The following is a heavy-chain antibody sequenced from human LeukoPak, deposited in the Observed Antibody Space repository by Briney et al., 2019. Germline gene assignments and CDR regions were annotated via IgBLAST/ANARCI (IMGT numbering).Heavy chain of an antibody. D-gene: IGHD3-10*01. CDR3: ARHPGASGQYNWFDP. Sequence: SVKVSCKASGGTFSNYAINWVRQAPGQGLGWMGGIIPIFDTANYAQKFQGRVTITTDESTSTAYMELSSLRSEDTAVYYCARHPGASGQYNWFDPWGQGTLVTVSS. CDR2: IIPIFDTA. V-gene: IGHV1-69*05. J-gene: IGHJ5*02. CDR1: GGTFSNYA.